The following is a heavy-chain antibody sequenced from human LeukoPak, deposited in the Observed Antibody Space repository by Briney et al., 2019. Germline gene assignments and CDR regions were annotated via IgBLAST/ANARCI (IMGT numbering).Heavy chain of an antibody. J-gene: IGHJ5*02. CDR2: INPNSGGT. Sequence: ASVKVSCKASGYTFTGYYMHWVRQAPGQGLEWMGWINPNSGGTNYAQKFQGRVTMTRDTSISTAYMELSRLRSDGTAVYYCAREGCSSTSCSNESWFDPWGQGTLVTVSS. D-gene: IGHD2-2*01. V-gene: IGHV1-2*02. CDR1: GYTFTGYY. CDR3: AREGCSSTSCSNESWFDP.